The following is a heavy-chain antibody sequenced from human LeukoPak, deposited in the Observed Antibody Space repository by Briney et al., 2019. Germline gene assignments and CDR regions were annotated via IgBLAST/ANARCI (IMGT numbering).Heavy chain of an antibody. CDR3: ARVGAVTHAFDL. Sequence: GGSLRLSCAASGLTVSSNSMSWVRQAPGRGLEWVSLTYSGGSTNYADSVKGRFTISRDNSKNILYLQINSLRADDTAVYYCARVGAVTHAFDLWGQGTMVTVSS. CDR2: TYSGGST. D-gene: IGHD4-17*01. V-gene: IGHV3-53*01. J-gene: IGHJ3*01. CDR1: GLTVSSNS.